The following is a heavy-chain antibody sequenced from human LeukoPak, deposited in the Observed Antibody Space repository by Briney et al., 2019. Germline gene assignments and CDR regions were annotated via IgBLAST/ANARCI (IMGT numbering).Heavy chain of an antibody. Sequence: SETLSLTCTVSGGSISSSSYYWGWIRQPPGKGLEWIGSIYYSGSTYYNPSLKSRVTISVDTSKNQFSLKLSSVTAADTAVYYCARVLYRYCGGDCWDGFDPWGQGTLVTVSS. CDR1: GGSISSSSYY. D-gene: IGHD2-21*02. V-gene: IGHV4-39*07. J-gene: IGHJ5*02. CDR3: ARVLYRYCGGDCWDGFDP. CDR2: IYYSGST.